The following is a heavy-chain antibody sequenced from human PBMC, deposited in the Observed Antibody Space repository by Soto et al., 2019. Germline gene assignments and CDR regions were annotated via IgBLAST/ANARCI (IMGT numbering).Heavy chain of an antibody. J-gene: IGHJ6*03. CDR3: ASQGTPTVTTNKYYYYMDV. Sequence: SETLSLTCTVSGGSISSYYWSWIRQPPGKGLEWIGYIYYSGSTNYNPSLKSRVTISVDTSKNQFSLKLSSVTAADTAVYYCASQGTPTVTTNKYYYYMDVWGKGTTVTVSS. CDR2: IYYSGST. V-gene: IGHV4-59*08. D-gene: IGHD4-17*01. CDR1: GGSISSYY.